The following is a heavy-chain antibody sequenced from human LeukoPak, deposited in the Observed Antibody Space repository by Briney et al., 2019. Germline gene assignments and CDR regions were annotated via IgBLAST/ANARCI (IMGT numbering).Heavy chain of an antibody. V-gene: IGHV1-8*01. D-gene: IGHD6-13*01. CDR1: GYTFTSYD. Sequence: GASVKVSCKASGYTFTSYDINGVRQATGQGLEWMGWMNPNSGNTGYAQKFQGRVTMTRNTSISTAYMELSSLRSEDTAVYYCARGGLQPKGFDYWGQGTLVTVSS. J-gene: IGHJ4*02. CDR2: MNPNSGNT. CDR3: ARGGLQPKGFDY.